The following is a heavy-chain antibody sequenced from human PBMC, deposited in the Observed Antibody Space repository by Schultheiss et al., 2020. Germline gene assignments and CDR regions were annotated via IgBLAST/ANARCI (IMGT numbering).Heavy chain of an antibody. D-gene: IGHD3/OR15-3a*01. J-gene: IGHJ3*02. CDR1: GYSFTSYW. V-gene: IGHV5-51*01. Sequence: GGSLRLSCKGSGYSFTSYWIGWVRQMPGKGLEWMGIIYPGDSDTRYSPSFQGQVTISADKSISTAYLQWSSLKASDTAMYYCARLALDSGGDAFDIWGQGTMVTVSS. CDR2: IYPGDSDT. CDR3: ARLALDSGGDAFDI.